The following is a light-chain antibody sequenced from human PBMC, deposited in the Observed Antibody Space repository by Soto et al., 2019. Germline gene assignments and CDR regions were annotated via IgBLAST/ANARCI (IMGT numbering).Light chain of an antibody. CDR3: SSYAGSNNVV. J-gene: IGLJ2*01. Sequence: QSALTQPPSASGSPGQSVTISCTGTSSDVGGYNYVSWYQQHPGKAPKLMIYEVSKRPSGVTDRFSGSKSGNTASLTVAGLQDEDEADYYCSSYAGSNNVVFGGGTKLTVL. CDR1: SSDVGGYNY. V-gene: IGLV2-8*01. CDR2: EVS.